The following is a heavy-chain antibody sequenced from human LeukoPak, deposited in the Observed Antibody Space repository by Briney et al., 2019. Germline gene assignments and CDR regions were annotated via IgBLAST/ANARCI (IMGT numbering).Heavy chain of an antibody. CDR3: AKEYYGSGNYYDY. D-gene: IGHD3-10*01. J-gene: IGHJ4*02. V-gene: IGHV3-30*04. CDR1: GFTFSSYA. CDR2: ISYDGSNK. Sequence: GGSLRLSCAASGFTFSSYAMHWVRQAPGKGLEWVAAISYDGSNKYSADSVKGRFTISRDSSKNTLYLEMNSLRAEDTGVYYCAKEYYGSGNYYDYWGQGTLVTVSS.